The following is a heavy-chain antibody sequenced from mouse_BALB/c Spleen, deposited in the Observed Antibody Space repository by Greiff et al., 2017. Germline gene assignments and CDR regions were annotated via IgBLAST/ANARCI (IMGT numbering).Heavy chain of an antibody. D-gene: IGHD1-1*01. Sequence: VQLKESGAELVKPGASVKLSCTASGFNIKDTYMHWVKQRPEQGLEWIGRIDPANGNTKYDPKFQGKATITADTSSNTAYLQLSSLTSEDTAVYYCAFITTGYAMDYWGQGTSVTVSS. CDR1: GFNIKDTY. J-gene: IGHJ4*01. CDR3: AFITTGYAMDY. V-gene: IGHV14-3*02. CDR2: IDPANGNT.